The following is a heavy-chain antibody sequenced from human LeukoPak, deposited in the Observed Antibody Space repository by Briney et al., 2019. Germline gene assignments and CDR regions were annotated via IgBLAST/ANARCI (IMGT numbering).Heavy chain of an antibody. Sequence: GGSLRLSCAASGFTFSSYGMHWVRQAPGKGLEWVAVISYDGSNKYYADSVKGRFTISRDNSKNTLYLQMNSLRAEDTAVYYCALSSSWYGGFFDYWGQGTLVTVSS. CDR2: ISYDGSNK. V-gene: IGHV3-30*03. D-gene: IGHD6-13*01. CDR3: ALSSSWYGGFFDY. CDR1: GFTFSSYG. J-gene: IGHJ4*02.